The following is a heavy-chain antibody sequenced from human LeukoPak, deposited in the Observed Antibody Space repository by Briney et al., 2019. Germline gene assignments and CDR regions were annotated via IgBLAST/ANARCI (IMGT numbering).Heavy chain of an antibody. CDR3: ARAGKQWLVQRGWFDP. D-gene: IGHD6-19*01. J-gene: IGHJ5*02. CDR2: ISGSGGST. Sequence: PTGGSLRLSCVASGFTFSSYAMSWVRQAPGKGLEWVSSISGSGGSTYYADSGKGRFTISRDNSKNTLYLQMNSLRAEDTAVYYCARAGKQWLVQRGWFDPWGQGTLVTVSS. V-gene: IGHV3-23*01. CDR1: GFTFSSYA.